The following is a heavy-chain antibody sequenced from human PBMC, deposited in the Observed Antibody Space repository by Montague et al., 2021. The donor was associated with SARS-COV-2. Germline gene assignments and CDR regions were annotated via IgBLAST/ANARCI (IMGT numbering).Heavy chain of an antibody. D-gene: IGHD2-8*01. CDR2: IIQNDTTK. J-gene: IGHJ4*02. CDR3: ARSTRGSGTRWLDY. CDR1: GFTSGDYQ. Sequence: SLRLSCAASGFTSGDYQMTWVRQAPGKGLQWVSNIIQNDTTKTYVDSVKGRFTISRDNAENSLILQMNSLKDEDTAVYYCARSTRGSGTRWLDYWGQGTLVTVSS. V-gene: IGHV3-7*01.